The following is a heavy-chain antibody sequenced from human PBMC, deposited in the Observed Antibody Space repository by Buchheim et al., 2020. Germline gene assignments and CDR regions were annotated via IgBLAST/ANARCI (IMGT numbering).Heavy chain of an antibody. CDR2: IYSGGST. V-gene: IGHV3-66*01. CDR1: GFTVSSNY. Sequence: EVQLVESGGGLVQPGGSLRLSCAASGFTVSSNYMSWVRQAPGKGLEWVSVIYSGGSTYYADSVQGRFTISRDNSKNTLYSQMNSLRAEDTAVYYCARDSYYDFWSGSDYWGQGTL. J-gene: IGHJ4*02. D-gene: IGHD3-3*01. CDR3: ARDSYYDFWSGSDY.